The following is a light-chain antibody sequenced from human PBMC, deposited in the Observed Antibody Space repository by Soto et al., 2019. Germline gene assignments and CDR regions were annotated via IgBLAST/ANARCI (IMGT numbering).Light chain of an antibody. Sequence: QSALTQPRSVSGSPGQSVTISCTGTSSDVGGYNYVSWYQQHPGKAPKLMIYDVSKRPSGVPDRFSGFKSGNTASLTISGLQSEDGADYYCCAYAGSYTYVVFGGGTKLTVL. J-gene: IGLJ2*01. CDR1: SSDVGGYNY. CDR3: CAYAGSYTYVV. V-gene: IGLV2-11*01. CDR2: DVS.